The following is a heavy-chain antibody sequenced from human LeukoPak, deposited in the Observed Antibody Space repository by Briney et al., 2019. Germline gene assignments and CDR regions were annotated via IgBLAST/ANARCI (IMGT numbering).Heavy chain of an antibody. CDR2: ISSSSSYI. Sequence: GSLRLSCAASGFTFSSYSMNWVRQAPGKGLEWVSSISSSSSYIYYADSVKGRFTISRDNAENSLYLQMNSLRAEDTAVYYCARDQGSSWPAPYYYYGMDVWGQGTTVTVSS. CDR1: GFTFSSYS. CDR3: ARDQGSSWPAPYYYYGMDV. V-gene: IGHV3-21*01. D-gene: IGHD6-13*01. J-gene: IGHJ6*02.